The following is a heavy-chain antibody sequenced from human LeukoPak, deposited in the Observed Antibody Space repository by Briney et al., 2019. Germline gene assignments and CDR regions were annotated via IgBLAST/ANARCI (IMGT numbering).Heavy chain of an antibody. Sequence: GRSLRLSCAASGFTFDDYAMHWVRQAPGKGLEWVSGISWNSGSIGYADSVKGRFTISRDNAKNSLYLQMNSLRAEDMALYYCAKDIHPATYNWNHGAFDIWGQGTMVTVSS. V-gene: IGHV3-9*03. CDR2: ISWNSGSI. CDR1: GFTFDDYA. J-gene: IGHJ3*02. CDR3: AKDIHPATYNWNHGAFDI. D-gene: IGHD1-20*01.